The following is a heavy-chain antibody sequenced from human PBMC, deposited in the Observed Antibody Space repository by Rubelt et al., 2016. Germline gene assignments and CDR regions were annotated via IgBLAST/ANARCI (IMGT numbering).Heavy chain of an antibody. CDR2: IYYSGTT. D-gene: IGHD1-26*01. V-gene: IGHV4-39*07. CDR1: GGSISSGTYY. CDR3: ARTTGSNWF. Sequence: QLQLQESGPGLVKPSETLSLTCSVSGGSISSGTYYWGWIRQPPGKGLEWIGSIYYSGTTYYNPSLKSRVTISVDTSKNQFALRLSSVTAADTAAYYCARTTGSNWFWGQGTLVTVSS. J-gene: IGHJ4*02.